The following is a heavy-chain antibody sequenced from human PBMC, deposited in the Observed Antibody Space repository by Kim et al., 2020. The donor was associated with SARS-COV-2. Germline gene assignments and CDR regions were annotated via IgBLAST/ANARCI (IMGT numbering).Heavy chain of an antibody. V-gene: IGHV3-15*01. CDR1: GFTVTNAW. CDR2: MTSAGTT. Sequence: GGSLRLSCAASGFTVTNAWMNWVRQAPGKGLEWVGRMTSAGTTAFAAPVEGRFTISRDDSKNTLFLQMSNLKTEDTGVHYCTWGVGILGPGSYFNYWGQGTLLTVS. CDR3: TWGVGILGPGSYFNY. D-gene: IGHD1-20*01. J-gene: IGHJ4*02.